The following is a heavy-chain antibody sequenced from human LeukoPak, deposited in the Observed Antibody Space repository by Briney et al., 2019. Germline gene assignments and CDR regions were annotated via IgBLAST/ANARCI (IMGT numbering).Heavy chain of an antibody. CDR1: GYTFTDYY. D-gene: IGHD6-13*01. V-gene: IGHV1-2*04. J-gene: IGHJ4*02. Sequence: GASVKVSCKASGYTFTDYYMHWVRQAPGQGLEWMGWINPNSGGTNYAQKFQGWVTMTRDTSISTAYMELSRLRSDDTAVYYCARGEGIAAAGVDYWGQGTLVTVSS. CDR2: INPNSGGT. CDR3: ARGEGIAAAGVDY.